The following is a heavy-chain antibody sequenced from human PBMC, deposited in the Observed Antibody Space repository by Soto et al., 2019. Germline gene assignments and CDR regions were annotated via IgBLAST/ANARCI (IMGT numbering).Heavy chain of an antibody. J-gene: IGHJ5*02. CDR1: GGTFSSYT. CDR2: LIPILGIA. Sequence: QVQLVQSGAEVKKPGSSVKVSCKASGGTFSSYTISWVRQAPGQGLEWMGRLIPILGIANYAQKFQGRVTITADKSTSTAYMELSSLRSEDTAVYYCARRGTIAAAGTWWFDPWGQGTLVTVSS. CDR3: ARRGTIAAAGTWWFDP. V-gene: IGHV1-69*02. D-gene: IGHD6-13*01.